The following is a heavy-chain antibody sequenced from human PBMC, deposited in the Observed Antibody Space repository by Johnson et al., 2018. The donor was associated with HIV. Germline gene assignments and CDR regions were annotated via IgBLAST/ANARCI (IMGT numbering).Heavy chain of an antibody. J-gene: IGHJ3*02. CDR1: GFTFSSYA. D-gene: IGHD1-26*01. CDR3: AISPPGGAGKGADAFDI. CDR2: ISYDGSNK. Sequence: QVHLVESGGGVVQPGRSLRLSCAASGFTFSSYAMHWVRQAPGKGLEWVAVISYDGSNKYYADSVKGRFTISRDNSKNTLYLQMNSLRAEDTAVYYCAISPPGGAGKGADAFDIWGQGTMVTVSS. V-gene: IGHV3-30-3*01.